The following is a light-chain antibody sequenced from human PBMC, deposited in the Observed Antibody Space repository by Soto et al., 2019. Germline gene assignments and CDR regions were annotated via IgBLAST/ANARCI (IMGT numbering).Light chain of an antibody. CDR2: GAS. V-gene: IGKV3-20*01. CDR1: QSVSSRY. J-gene: IGKJ2*01. Sequence: EIVLTQSPGTLSLSPGERATLSCRASQSVSSRYFAWYQQKPGQAPRLLIYGASSRATGIPDRFSGSGSGTDFTLTISRLEPEDFAVYYCQQYDSSTRTFGQGTKLEIK. CDR3: QQYDSSTRT.